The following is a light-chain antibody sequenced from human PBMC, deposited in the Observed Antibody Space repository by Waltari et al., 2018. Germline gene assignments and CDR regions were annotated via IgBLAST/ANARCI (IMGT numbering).Light chain of an antibody. J-gene: IGKJ1*01. CDR2: GAS. Sequence: ELVMTQSPATLSVSPGEKATLSCRASQRVSSNLAWYQQKPGQAPRLLIYGASTRATGIPARFSGSGSGTEFTLTISRLQSEDFAVYYCQQSRAFGQGTKVEIK. CDR3: QQSRA. V-gene: IGKV3-15*01. CDR1: QRVSSN.